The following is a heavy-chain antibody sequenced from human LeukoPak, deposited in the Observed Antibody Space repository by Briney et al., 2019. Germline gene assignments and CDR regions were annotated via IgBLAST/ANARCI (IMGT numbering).Heavy chain of an antibody. D-gene: IGHD1-26*01. Sequence: PSETLSLTCTDSGGSISSYYWSWIRQPPGKGLEWIGYIYYSGSTNYNPSLKSRVTISVDTSKNQFPLKLSSVTAADTAVYYCAREKWELHGHYFDYWGQGTLVTVSS. CDR3: AREKWELHGHYFDY. V-gene: IGHV4-59*12. J-gene: IGHJ4*02. CDR2: IYYSGST. CDR1: GGSISSYY.